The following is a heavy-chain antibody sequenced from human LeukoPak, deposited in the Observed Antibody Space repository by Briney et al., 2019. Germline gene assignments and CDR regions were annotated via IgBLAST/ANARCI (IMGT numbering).Heavy chain of an antibody. V-gene: IGHV3-20*04. CDR2: INWNGGST. Sequence: GGSLRLSCAASGFTFDDYGMSWVRQAPGKGLEWVSGINWNGGSTGYADSVKGRFTTSRDNAKNSLYLQMNSLRAEDTALYYCARDSSLVRGVIRGAFDYWGQGTLVTVSS. CDR3: ARDSSLVRGVIRGAFDY. J-gene: IGHJ4*02. CDR1: GFTFDDYG. D-gene: IGHD3-10*01.